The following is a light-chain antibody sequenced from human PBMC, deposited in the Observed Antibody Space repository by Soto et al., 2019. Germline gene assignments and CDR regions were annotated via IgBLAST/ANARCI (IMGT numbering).Light chain of an antibody. V-gene: IGKV3D-11*01. J-gene: IGKJ5*01. Sequence: TQPPGTLTLSTRESATLSCRASEGVSGSYFAGYQQKPGQSPGLLPQCASSRASGTPARFCGSGSGTDFTLTIISLEPEDFGIYYSQQRSNSITFGQGTRLEIK. CDR1: EGVSGSY. CDR3: QQRSNSIT. CDR2: CAS.